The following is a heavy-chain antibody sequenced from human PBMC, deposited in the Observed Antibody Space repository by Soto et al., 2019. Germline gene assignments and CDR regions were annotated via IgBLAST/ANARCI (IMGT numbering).Heavy chain of an antibody. J-gene: IGHJ5*02. CDR1: GYTFTNYD. CDR3: ARVRAAAGTGLRNWFDP. V-gene: IGHV1-8*01. CDR2: MNPNSGNT. Sequence: QVQLVQSGAEVKKPGASVKVACKASGYTFTNYDINWVRQATGQGLEWMGWMNPNSGNTGYAQKFQGRVTMTRNTSISTAYMELSSLRSEDTAVYYCARVRAAAGTGLRNWFDPWGQGTLVTVSS. D-gene: IGHD6-13*01.